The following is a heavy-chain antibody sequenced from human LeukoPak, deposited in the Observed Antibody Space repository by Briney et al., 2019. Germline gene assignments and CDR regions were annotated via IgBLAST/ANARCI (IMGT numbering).Heavy chain of an antibody. V-gene: IGHV7-4-1*02. CDR3: ASLWFGELYESLYFDY. CDR2: INTNTGNP. CDR1: GYTFTSYA. J-gene: IGHJ4*02. Sequence: GASVKVSCKASGYTFTSYAMNWVRQAPGQGLEWMGWINTNTGNPTYAQGFTGRFVFSLDTSVSTAYLQINSLKAEDTAVYYCASLWFGELYESLYFDYWGQGTLVTVSS. D-gene: IGHD3-10*01.